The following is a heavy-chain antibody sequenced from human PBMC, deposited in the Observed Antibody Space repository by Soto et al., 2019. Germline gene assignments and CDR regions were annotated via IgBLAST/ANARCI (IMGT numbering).Heavy chain of an antibody. V-gene: IGHV3-23*01. J-gene: IGHJ6*02. CDR3: AKGHSDYQGDYNYYGMGV. CDR2: STGAGGGT. D-gene: IGHD6-25*01. CDR1: GFPFSSYA. Sequence: PGGSLRLSSAASGFPFSSYAISWVRQAPGRGLEWVAASTGAGGGTYNLEAVKGRFTVSRDNSKKTVYLQLDGLRAEDTAVYYCAKGHSDYQGDYNYYGMGVWGQGTTVTVSS.